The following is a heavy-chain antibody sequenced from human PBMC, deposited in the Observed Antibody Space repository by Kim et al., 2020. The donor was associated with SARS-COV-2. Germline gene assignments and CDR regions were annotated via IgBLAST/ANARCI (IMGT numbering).Heavy chain of an antibody. Sequence: LKSRSTISVDTSKNRFPLKLSSVTAADTAVYYCARARVVEMATPHYFDYWGQGTLVTVSS. CDR3: ARARVVEMATPHYFDY. J-gene: IGHJ4*02. D-gene: IGHD5-12*01. V-gene: IGHV4-39*06.